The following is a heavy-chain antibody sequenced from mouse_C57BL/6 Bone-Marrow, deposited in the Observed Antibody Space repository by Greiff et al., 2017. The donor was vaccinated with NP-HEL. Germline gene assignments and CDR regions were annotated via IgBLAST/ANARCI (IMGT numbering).Heavy chain of an antibody. V-gene: IGHV5-6*02. Sequence: EVKVVESGGDLVKPGGSLKLSCAASGFTFSSYGMSWVRQTPDKRLEWVATISSGGSYTYYPDSVKGRFTISRDNAKNTLYLQMSSLKSEDTAMYYCARRAITTVVATNYFDYWGQGTTLTVSS. J-gene: IGHJ2*01. CDR2: ISSGGSYT. D-gene: IGHD1-1*01. CDR1: GFTFSSYG. CDR3: ARRAITTVVATNYFDY.